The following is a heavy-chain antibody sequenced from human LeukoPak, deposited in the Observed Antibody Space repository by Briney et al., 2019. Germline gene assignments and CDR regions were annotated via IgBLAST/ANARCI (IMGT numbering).Heavy chain of an antibody. V-gene: IGHV3-48*02. J-gene: IGHJ4*02. Sequence: EGSLRLSCAASGFTFSSYNMHWVRQAPGKGLEWLSYISSGSRPVYYADSVKGRFTISRDDANDSLHLQMNSLRDEDTAVYYCARSRFTYGSVAFDYWGRGTLVTVSS. CDR3: ARSRFTYGSVAFDY. CDR2: ISSGSRPV. D-gene: IGHD4-17*01. CDR1: GFTFSSYN.